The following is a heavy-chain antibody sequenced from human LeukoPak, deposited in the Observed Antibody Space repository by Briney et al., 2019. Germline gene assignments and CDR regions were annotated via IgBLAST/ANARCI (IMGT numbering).Heavy chain of an antibody. Sequence: SETLSLTCTVSGYSISSGYYWGWIRQPPGKGLEWIGSIYHSRSTYYNPSLKSRVTISVDTSKNQFSLKLSSVTAADTAVYYCARVAAAGYFDYWGQGTLVTVSS. V-gene: IGHV4-38-2*02. CDR3: ARVAAAGYFDY. CDR1: GYSISSGYY. J-gene: IGHJ4*02. D-gene: IGHD6-13*01. CDR2: IYHSRST.